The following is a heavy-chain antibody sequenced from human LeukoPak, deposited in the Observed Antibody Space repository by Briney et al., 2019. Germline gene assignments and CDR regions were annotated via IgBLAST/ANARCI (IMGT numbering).Heavy chain of an antibody. V-gene: IGHV4-31*03. D-gene: IGHD5-24*01. Sequence: SETLSLTCTVSGGSISSGGYYWSWIRQHPGKSLEWIGYIYHSGSTYYNPSLKSRVTISVDTSKNQFSLKLSSVTAADTAVYYCARGEMATIYFDYWGQGTLVTVSS. CDR1: GGSISSGGYY. CDR2: IYHSGST. J-gene: IGHJ4*02. CDR3: ARGEMATIYFDY.